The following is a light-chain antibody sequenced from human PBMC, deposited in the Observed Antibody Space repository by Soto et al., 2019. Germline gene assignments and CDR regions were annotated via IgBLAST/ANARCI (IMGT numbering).Light chain of an antibody. CDR2: GAS. V-gene: IGKV3-20*01. CDR3: QPYVSTPWT. J-gene: IGKJ1*01. CDR1: QIVSNSY. Sequence: EIVLTQSPGTLSLSPGERVTLSCRASQIVSNSYLAWYQQKLGQAPRLLIYGASSRATGIPDRFSGSGSGTDFTLTISRLEPEDFAVYHCQPYVSTPWTFGQGTKVEIK.